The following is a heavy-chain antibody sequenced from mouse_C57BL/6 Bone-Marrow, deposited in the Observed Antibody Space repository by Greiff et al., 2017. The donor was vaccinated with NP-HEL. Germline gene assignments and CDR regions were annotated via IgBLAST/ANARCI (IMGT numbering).Heavy chain of an antibody. CDR2: IWRGGST. J-gene: IGHJ4*01. Sequence: VQLVESGPGLVQPSQSLSITCTVSGFSLTSYGVHWVRQSPGKGLEWLGVIWRGGSTDYNAAFMSRLSITKDNSKSQVFFKMNSLQADDTAIYYCAKNPRWIGAMDYWGQGTSVTVSS. V-gene: IGHV2-5*01. CDR3: AKNPRWIGAMDY. D-gene: IGHD1-1*02. CDR1: GFSLTSYG.